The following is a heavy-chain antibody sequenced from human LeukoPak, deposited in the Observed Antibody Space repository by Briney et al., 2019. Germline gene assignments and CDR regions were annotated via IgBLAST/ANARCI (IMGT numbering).Heavy chain of an antibody. D-gene: IGHD6-13*01. V-gene: IGHV4-34*01. Sequence: SETLSLTCAVYGGSFSGYYWNWIRQPPGKGLEWIGEINHSGSTNYNPSLKSRVTISVDTSKNQFSLKLSSVTAADTAVYYCASHSSSWYGPSYWGQGTLVTVSS. CDR2: INHSGST. CDR3: ASHSSSWYGPSY. CDR1: GGSFSGYY. J-gene: IGHJ4*02.